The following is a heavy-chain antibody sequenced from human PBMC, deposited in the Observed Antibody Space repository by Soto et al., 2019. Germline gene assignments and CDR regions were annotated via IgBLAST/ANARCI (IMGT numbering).Heavy chain of an antibody. V-gene: IGHV1-18*01. CDR2: ISAYNGNT. CDR1: GYTFTSYG. D-gene: IGHD2-21*02. J-gene: IGHJ4*02. Sequence: QVQLVQSGAEVKKPGASVKVSCKASGYTFTSYGITWGRQAPGQGLEWMGWISAYNGNTNYAQKFQGRVTMTTDTSTSTAYMELRSLRSDDTAVYYCARDHRLQTSNGVWFYWGQGTLVTVSS. CDR3: ARDHRLQTSNGVWFY.